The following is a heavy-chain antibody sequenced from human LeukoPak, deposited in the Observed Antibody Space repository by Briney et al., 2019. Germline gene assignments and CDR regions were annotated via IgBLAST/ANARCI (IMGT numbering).Heavy chain of an antibody. CDR2: ISGSGGST. J-gene: IGHJ6*03. Sequence: GGPLRLSCAASGFTFSSYAMSWVRQAPGKGLEWVSAISGSGGSTYYADSVKGRFTISRDNSKNTLYLQMNSLRAEDTAVYYCAKVPGFGWSDYYYYYYMDVWGKGTTVTVSS. D-gene: IGHD6-19*01. V-gene: IGHV3-23*01. CDR1: GFTFSSYA. CDR3: AKVPGFGWSDYYYYYYMDV.